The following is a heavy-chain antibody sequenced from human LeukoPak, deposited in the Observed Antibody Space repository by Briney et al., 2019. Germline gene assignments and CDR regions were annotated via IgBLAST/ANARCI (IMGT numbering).Heavy chain of an antibody. CDR2: IYYSGST. CDR1: VSSISSGGYS. Sequence: PSETLSLTCAASVSSISSGGYSWSWIRQPPGKGLAWIGYIYYSGSTYYNPSLKSRVTISVDTSTNQFPLKLSSVTAAETAVYYCARTYRRRHYFYFDYWGQGTLVTVSS. J-gene: IGHJ4*02. V-gene: IGHV4-30-4*07. D-gene: IGHD2/OR15-2a*01. CDR3: ARTYRRRHYFYFDY.